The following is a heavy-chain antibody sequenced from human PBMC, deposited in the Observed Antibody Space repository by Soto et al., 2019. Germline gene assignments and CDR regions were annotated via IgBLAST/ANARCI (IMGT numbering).Heavy chain of an antibody. CDR1: GGTISSYY. CDR3: ARDRAYKNWFDP. D-gene: IGHD1-20*01. CDR2: IYTSGST. V-gene: IGHV4-4*07. Sequence: PSETLSITCTVSGGTISSYYWSWIRQPAGKGLEWIGRIYTSGSTNYNPSLKSRVTMSVDTSKNQFSLKLSSVTAADTAVYYCARDRAYKNWFDPWGQGTLVTVSS. J-gene: IGHJ5*02.